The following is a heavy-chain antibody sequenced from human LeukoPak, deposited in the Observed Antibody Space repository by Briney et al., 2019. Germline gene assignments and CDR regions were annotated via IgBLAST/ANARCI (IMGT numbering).Heavy chain of an antibody. CDR3: ARQEAGTGSNVDS. J-gene: IGHJ4*02. CDR1: GGSINGYY. Sequence: SETLSLTCTVSGGSINGYYWSWIRQPPGKGLEWIGYIYFSGSTKYNPSLKSRATISLDTSKNQFSLKLRSVTAADTAVYFCARQEAGTGSNVDSWGQGALVPVSS. CDR2: IYFSGST. D-gene: IGHD3/OR15-3a*01. V-gene: IGHV4-59*08.